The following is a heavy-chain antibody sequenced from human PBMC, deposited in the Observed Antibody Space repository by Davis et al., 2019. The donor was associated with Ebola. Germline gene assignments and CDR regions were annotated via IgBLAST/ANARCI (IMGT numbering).Heavy chain of an antibody. CDR3: AKDRKYSIFDT. J-gene: IGHJ4*02. CDR1: GSTFSSYW. D-gene: IGHD2-15*01. CDR2: IRFDGNNN. V-gene: IGHV3-30*02. Sequence: PGGSLRLSCAASGSTFSSYWMHWVRQAPGKGLEWVAFIRFDGNNNHYSDSVRGRFSISRDNSKNMVYLQMSRLRPEDTAVYYCAKDRKYSIFDTWGQGTLVTVSS.